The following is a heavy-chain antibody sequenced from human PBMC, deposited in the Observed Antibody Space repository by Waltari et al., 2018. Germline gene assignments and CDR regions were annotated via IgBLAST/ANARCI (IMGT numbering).Heavy chain of an antibody. Sequence: VQLQESGPGLVKPSETLSLRCNVSGDSIRSHFWSWIRQAPGTGLEWIGHMYFSGTKDYNPSLKRRVAISIDTSKNHFSLNLRSVTAADTAIYYCARLPRGSVIIGAFDIWGQGTQVTVSS. CDR3: ARLPRGSVIIGAFDI. CDR2: MYFSGTK. CDR1: GDSIRSHF. D-gene: IGHD3-22*01. V-gene: IGHV4-59*11. J-gene: IGHJ3*02.